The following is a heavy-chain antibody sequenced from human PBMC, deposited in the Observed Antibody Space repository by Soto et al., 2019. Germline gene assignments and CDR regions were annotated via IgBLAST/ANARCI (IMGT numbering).Heavy chain of an antibody. V-gene: IGHV4-39*02. CDR1: GGSISSSSYY. CDR3: AREGYCSSTSCYDYIPDAFDI. J-gene: IGHJ3*02. D-gene: IGHD2-2*01. CDR2: IYYSGST. Sequence: SETLSLTCTVSGGSISSSSYYWGWIRQPPGKGLEWIGSIYYSGSTYYNLSLKSRVTISVDTSKNQFSLKLSSVTAADTAVYYCAREGYCSSTSCYDYIPDAFDIWGQGTMVTVSS.